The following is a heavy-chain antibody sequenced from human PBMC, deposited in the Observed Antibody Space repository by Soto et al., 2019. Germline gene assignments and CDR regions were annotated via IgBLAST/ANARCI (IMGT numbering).Heavy chain of an antibody. CDR3: ARYCSSTSCYEGYYYYMDV. J-gene: IGHJ6*03. V-gene: IGHV1-18*01. CDR1: GYTFTSYG. D-gene: IGHD2-2*01. Sequence: GASVKVSCKASGYTFTSYGISWVRQAPGQGLEWMGWISAYNGNTNYAQKLQGRVTMTTDTSTSTAYMELRSLRSDDTAVYYCARYCSSTSCYEGYYYYMDVWGKGTTVTVSS. CDR2: ISAYNGNT.